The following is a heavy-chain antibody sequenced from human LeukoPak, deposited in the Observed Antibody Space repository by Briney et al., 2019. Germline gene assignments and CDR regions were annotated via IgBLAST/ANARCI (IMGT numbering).Heavy chain of an antibody. Sequence: PGGSLRLSCAASGFTFSSYAMSWVRQAPGKGLEWVSAISGSGGSTYCADSVKGRFTISRDNSKNTLYLQMNSLRAEDTAVYYCAKAPMVRGVIISNWGQGTLVTVSS. D-gene: IGHD3-10*01. V-gene: IGHV3-23*01. CDR3: AKAPMVRGVIISN. CDR2: ISGSGGST. CDR1: GFTFSSYA. J-gene: IGHJ4*02.